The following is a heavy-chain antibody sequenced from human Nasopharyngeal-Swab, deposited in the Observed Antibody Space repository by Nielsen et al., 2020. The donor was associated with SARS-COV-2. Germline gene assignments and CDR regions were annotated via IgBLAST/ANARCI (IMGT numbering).Heavy chain of an antibody. CDR1: GGSISSYY. V-gene: IGHV4-4*07. CDR2: IYTSGST. CDR3: ARGGPGDFWSGYYDY. Sequence: ESLKISCTVSGGSISSYYWSWIRQPAGKGLEWIGRIYTSGSTNYNPSLKSRVTMSVDTSKNQFSLKLGSVTAADTAVYYCARGGPGDFWSGYYDYWGQGTLVTVSS. J-gene: IGHJ4*02. D-gene: IGHD3-3*01.